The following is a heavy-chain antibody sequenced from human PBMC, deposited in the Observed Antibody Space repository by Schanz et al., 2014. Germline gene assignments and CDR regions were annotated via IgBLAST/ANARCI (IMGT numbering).Heavy chain of an antibody. CDR3: TKDILPGGADV. J-gene: IGHJ6*02. D-gene: IGHD3-3*02. CDR1: GLNFRQYA. V-gene: IGHV3-9*01. Sequence: EAQLVESGGVLVQPGRSLRLSCAGSGLNFRQYAIHWVRHAPGKGLEWVAGFSLDTDRIDYGDSVKGRFTVSWDNSKTSLYLQMNSLRPEDTALYYCTKDILPGGADVWGQGTTVTVSS. CDR2: FSLDTDRI.